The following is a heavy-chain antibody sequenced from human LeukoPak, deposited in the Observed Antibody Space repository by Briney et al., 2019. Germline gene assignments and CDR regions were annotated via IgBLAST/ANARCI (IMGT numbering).Heavy chain of an antibody. Sequence: GGSLRLSCAASGFTFSSYGMHWVRQAPGKGLEWVAFIRYDGSNKYYADSVKGRFTISRDNSKNTLYLQMNSLRAEDTAVYYCAKEVVTPHGDYYMDVWGKGTTVTVSS. J-gene: IGHJ6*03. D-gene: IGHD4-23*01. CDR2: IRYDGSNK. CDR1: GFTFSSYG. CDR3: AKEVVTPHGDYYMDV. V-gene: IGHV3-30*02.